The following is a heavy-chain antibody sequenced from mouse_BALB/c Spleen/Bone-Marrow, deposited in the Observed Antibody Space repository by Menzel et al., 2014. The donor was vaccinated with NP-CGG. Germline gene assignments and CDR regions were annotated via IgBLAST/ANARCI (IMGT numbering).Heavy chain of an antibody. V-gene: IGHV1-82*01. D-gene: IGHD2-1*01. CDR1: GYAFSSSW. J-gene: IGHJ2*01. CDR3: ARDGYGKRNYCDY. CDR2: IYPGDGDT. Sequence: VQLQQSGPELVKPGASVKISCKASGYAFSSSWMNWVKQRPGQGLEWIGRIYPGDGDTNYNGKFKGKATLTADKSSSTAYMQLSSLTSEDSAVYFCARDGYGKRNYCDYWGQGTTLTVSS.